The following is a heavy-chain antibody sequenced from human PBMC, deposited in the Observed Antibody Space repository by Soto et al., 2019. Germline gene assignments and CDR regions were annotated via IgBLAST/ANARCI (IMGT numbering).Heavy chain of an antibody. J-gene: IGHJ4*02. CDR3: TRDFFLGSVATGTQKDY. CDR1: GFAFGDHA. D-gene: IGHD1-1*01. Sequence: SLRLSCTASGFAFGDHAMSWVRQAPGKXLEWVGFIRSKVYGGTTEYAASVKGRFTISRDDSKSIAYLQMNSLKTEDTAVYYCTRDFFLGSVATGTQKDYWGQGTLVTVSS. V-gene: IGHV3-49*04. CDR2: IRSKVYGGTT.